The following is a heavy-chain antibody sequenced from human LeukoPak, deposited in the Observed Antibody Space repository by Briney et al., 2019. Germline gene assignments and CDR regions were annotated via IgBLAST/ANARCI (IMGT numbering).Heavy chain of an antibody. CDR3: ARRWSSSSNWFDP. CDR1: GGSFSGYY. J-gene: IGHJ5*02. CDR2: INHSGST. V-gene: IGHV4-34*01. D-gene: IGHD6-13*01. Sequence: SETLSLTCAVYGGSFSGYYWSWIRQPPGKGLEWIGEINHSGSTNYNPSLKSRVTISVDTSKNQFSLKLSSVTAADTAVYYCARRWSSSSNWFDPWGQGTLVTVSS.